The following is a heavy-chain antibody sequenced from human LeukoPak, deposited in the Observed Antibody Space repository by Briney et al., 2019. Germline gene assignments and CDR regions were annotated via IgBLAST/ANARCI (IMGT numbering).Heavy chain of an antibody. CDR1: GGSISSSSYY. V-gene: IGHV4-39*07. CDR3: ARDDYSSLYY. J-gene: IGHJ4*02. CDR2: IYYSGST. D-gene: IGHD6-13*01. Sequence: SETLSLTCTVSGGSISSSSYYWGWIRQPPGKGLEWIGSIYYSGSTYYNPSLKSRVTISVDTSKNQFSLKLSSVTAADTAVYYCARDDYSSLYYWGQGTLVTVSS.